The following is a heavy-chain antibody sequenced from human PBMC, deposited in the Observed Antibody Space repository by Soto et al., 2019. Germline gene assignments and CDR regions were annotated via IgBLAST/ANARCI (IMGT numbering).Heavy chain of an antibody. V-gene: IGHV3-9*01. CDR1: GVTVISNY. CDR2: ISWNSGSI. CDR3: AKDMGYCSGGSCYPEDYYYGMDV. J-gene: IGHJ6*02. Sequence: GGFLRLSCAASGVTVISNYMSWVRQAPGKGLEWVSGISWNSGSIGYADSVKGRFTISRDNAKNSLYLQMNSLRAEDTALYYCAKDMGYCSGGSCYPEDYYYGMDVWGQGTTVTVSS. D-gene: IGHD2-15*01.